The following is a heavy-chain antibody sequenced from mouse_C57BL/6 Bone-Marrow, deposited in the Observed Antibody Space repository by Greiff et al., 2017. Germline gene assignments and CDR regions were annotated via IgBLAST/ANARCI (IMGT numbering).Heavy chain of an antibody. V-gene: IGHV1-81*01. CDR1: GYTFTSYG. Sequence: QVQLQQSGAELARPGASVKLSCKASGYTFTSYGISWVKQRTGQGLEWIGEIYPRSGNTYYNEKFKGKAPLTADKSYSTAYMELRSLTSEDSAVYFCAREGNYYGSSQDYWGQGTSVTVSS. D-gene: IGHD1-1*01. J-gene: IGHJ4*01. CDR3: AREGNYYGSSQDY. CDR2: IYPRSGNT.